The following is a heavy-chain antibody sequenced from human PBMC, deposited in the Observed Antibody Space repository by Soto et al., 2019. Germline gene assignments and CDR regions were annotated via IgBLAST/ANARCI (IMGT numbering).Heavy chain of an antibody. J-gene: IGHJ3*02. CDR1: GDSISSSNYY. V-gene: IGHV4-39*01. CDR3: ARPVYNDSSGYWRSPFYI. D-gene: IGHD3-22*01. CDR2: MQYSGNT. Sequence: QLQLQESGPGLVKPSETLSLTCTVSGDSISSSNYYWGWIRQPPGKGLEWIGSMQYSGNTYYNPSLTSRFTISVDTSMNQFSLKLSSVTASDTAVYYCARPVYNDSSGYWRSPFYIWGQVTMVTVSS.